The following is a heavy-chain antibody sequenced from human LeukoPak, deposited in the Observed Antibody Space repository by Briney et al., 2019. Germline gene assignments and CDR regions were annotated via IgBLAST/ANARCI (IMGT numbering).Heavy chain of an antibody. D-gene: IGHD2-2*01. CDR1: GFTFTDYA. CDR2: ISSSSSYI. V-gene: IGHV3-21*01. Sequence: GGSLRLSCAASGFTFTDYAMHWVRQAPGRGLEWVSSISSSSSYIYYADSVKGRFTISRDNAKNSLYLQMNSLRAEDTAVYYCARVVPPLDYWGQGTLVTVSS. CDR3: ARVVPPLDY. J-gene: IGHJ4*02.